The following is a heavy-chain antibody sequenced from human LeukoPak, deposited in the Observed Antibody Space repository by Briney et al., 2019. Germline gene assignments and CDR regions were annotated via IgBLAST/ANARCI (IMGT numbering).Heavy chain of an antibody. J-gene: IGHJ4*02. V-gene: IGHV4-59*01. D-gene: IGHD1-26*01. CDR2: IYYSGST. Sequence: PSETLSLTCTVSGGSITSNYWSWIRQPPGKGLEWIGYIYYSGSTNYNASLKRRLAISVDTSKNQISMKLTSVTAADTAVYYCATYSDSDYTVFDSWGQGTLVSVSS. CDR3: ATYSDSDYTVFDS. CDR1: GGSITSNY.